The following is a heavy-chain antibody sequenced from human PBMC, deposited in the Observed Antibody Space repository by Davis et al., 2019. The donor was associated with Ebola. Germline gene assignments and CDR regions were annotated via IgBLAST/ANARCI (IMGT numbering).Heavy chain of an antibody. J-gene: IGHJ6*02. CDR2: ISGSGGST. CDR1: GFTFHDYD. V-gene: IGHV3-43*02. D-gene: IGHD3-3*01. Sequence: GGSLRLSCRTSGFTFHDYDLSWVRQAPGKGLEWVSAISGSGGSTYYADSVKGRFTISRDNSKNSLYLQMNSLRTEDTALYYCAKDIGTGEWLLFLGMDVWGQGTTVTVSS. CDR3: AKDIGTGEWLLFLGMDV.